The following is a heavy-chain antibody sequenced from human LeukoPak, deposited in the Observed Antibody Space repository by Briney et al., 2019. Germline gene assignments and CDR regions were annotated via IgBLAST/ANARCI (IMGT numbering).Heavy chain of an antibody. CDR3: ARDKQLWTPNYDY. CDR2: ISYDGSNK. CDR1: GSTFSSYS. V-gene: IGHV3-30*03. D-gene: IGHD5-18*01. Sequence: GGSLRLSCAASGSTFSSYSMNWVRQAPGKGLEWVAVISYDGSNKYYADSVKGRFTISRDNSKNTLYLQMNSLRAEDTAVYYCARDKQLWTPNYDYWGQGTLVTVSS. J-gene: IGHJ4*02.